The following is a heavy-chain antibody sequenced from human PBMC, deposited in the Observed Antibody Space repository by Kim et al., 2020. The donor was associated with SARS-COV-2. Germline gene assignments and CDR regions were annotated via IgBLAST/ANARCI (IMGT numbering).Heavy chain of an antibody. Sequence: SGPTLVNPTQTLTLTCTFSGFSLSTSGMCVSWIRQPPGKALEWLARIDWDDGKYYSTSLKTRLTISKDTSKNQVVLTMTNMDPVDTATYYCARSSLDIMTGRAYGMDVWGQGTTVTVSS. CDR1: GFSLSTSGMC. CDR2: IDWDDGK. J-gene: IGHJ6*02. D-gene: IGHD3-9*01. CDR3: ARSSLDIMTGRAYGMDV. V-gene: IGHV2-70*11.